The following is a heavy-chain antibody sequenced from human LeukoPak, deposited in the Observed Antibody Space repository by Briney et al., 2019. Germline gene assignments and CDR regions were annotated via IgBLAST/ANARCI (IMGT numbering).Heavy chain of an antibody. V-gene: IGHV4-4*02. J-gene: IGHJ3*02. CDR2: INHSGST. CDR1: GYSISSSNW. D-gene: IGHD3-22*01. Sequence: SETLSLTCAVSGYSISSSNWWSWIRQPPGKGLEWIGEINHSGSTNYNPSLKSRVTISVDTSKNQFSLKLSSVTAADTAVYYCASALRRDYYDSSGYPIGAFDIWGQGTMVTVSS. CDR3: ASALRRDYYDSSGYPIGAFDI.